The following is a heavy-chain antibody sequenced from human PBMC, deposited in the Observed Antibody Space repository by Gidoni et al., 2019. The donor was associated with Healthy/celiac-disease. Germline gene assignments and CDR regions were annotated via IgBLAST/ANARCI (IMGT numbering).Heavy chain of an antibody. Sequence: QVQLVPSGAEVKKPGVPVEVSCKASGSTFPSYDINWVRQATGQGLEWMGWMNPNSGNTGYAQKFQGRVTMTRNTSISTAYMELSSLRSEDTAVYYCARGASSSSYYYYYYMDVWGKGTTVTVSS. J-gene: IGHJ6*03. V-gene: IGHV1-8*01. CDR1: GSTFPSYD. CDR2: MNPNSGNT. CDR3: ARGASSSSYYYYYYMDV. D-gene: IGHD6-6*01.